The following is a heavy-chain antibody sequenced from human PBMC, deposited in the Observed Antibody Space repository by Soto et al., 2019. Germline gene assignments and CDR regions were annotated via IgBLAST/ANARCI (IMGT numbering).Heavy chain of an antibody. D-gene: IGHD2-15*01. CDR3: ARDLGGCSGGSCRHNWFDP. V-gene: IGHV1-69*06. J-gene: IGHJ5*02. CDR1: GGTFSSYV. Sequence: QVQLVQPGAEVKKPGSSVKVSCKASGGTFSSYVISWVRQAPGQGLEWMGGIIPMYGTENYAQKFQDRVTITADTSTSTADMELSSLRSEDTAVYYCARDLGGCSGGSCRHNWFDPWGQGTLVTVAS. CDR2: IIPMYGTE.